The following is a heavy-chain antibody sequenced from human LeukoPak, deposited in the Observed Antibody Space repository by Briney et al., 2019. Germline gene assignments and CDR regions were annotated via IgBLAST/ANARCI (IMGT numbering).Heavy chain of an antibody. V-gene: IGHV1-46*01. CDR2: IKPRDGFT. CDR3: ARDNDSRDPPHFDY. D-gene: IGHD3-16*01. J-gene: IGHJ4*02. Sequence: ASVKVSCTASGYTFTSYYVHWVRQAPGQGLEWVGVIKPRDGFTNYAQKFRGRVTITADKSTRTAYMELSSLRSEDTAVYYCARDNDSRDPPHFDYWGQGTLVTVSS. CDR1: GYTFTSYY.